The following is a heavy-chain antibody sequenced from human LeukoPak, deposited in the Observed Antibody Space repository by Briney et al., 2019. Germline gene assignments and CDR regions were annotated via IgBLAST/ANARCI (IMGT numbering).Heavy chain of an antibody. CDR3: ARDLSGY. J-gene: IGHJ4*02. D-gene: IGHD1-26*01. CDR2: INAGNGNT. Sequence: ASVTVSCTASGYTFTSYAMHWVRQAPGQRLEWMGWINAGNGNTKYSQKFQGRVTVTRDTSASTAYMELSSLRSEDTAVYYCARDLSGYWGQGTLVTVSS. CDR1: GYTFTSYA. V-gene: IGHV1-3*01.